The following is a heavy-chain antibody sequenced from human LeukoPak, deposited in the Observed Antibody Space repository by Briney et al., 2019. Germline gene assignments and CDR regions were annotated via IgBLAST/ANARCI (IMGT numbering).Heavy chain of an antibody. Sequence: SQTLSLTCAISGDSVSSKSATWNWIRQSPSRGLEWLGRTYYVSKWFSDYAVSVKSRITITPDTSKNQFSLQLNSVTPEDTAVYYCARGGLTGFDPWGQGTLVTVSS. D-gene: IGHD2-15*01. J-gene: IGHJ5*02. CDR3: ARGGLTGFDP. CDR1: GDSVSSKSAT. V-gene: IGHV6-1*01. CDR2: TYYVSKWFS.